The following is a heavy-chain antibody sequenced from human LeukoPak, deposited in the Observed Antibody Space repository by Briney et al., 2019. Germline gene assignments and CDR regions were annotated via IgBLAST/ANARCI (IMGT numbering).Heavy chain of an antibody. CDR1: GYTFTGYY. V-gene: IGHV1-2*02. J-gene: IGHJ4*02. CDR2: INPNSGGT. CDR3: ARVMVRGVIILYC. Sequence: ASVKVSCKASGYTFTGYYMHWVRQAPGQGLEWMGWINPNSGGTNYAQKFQGRVTMTRDTSISTAYMELSRLRSDDTAVYYCARVMVRGVIILYCWGQGTLVTVSS. D-gene: IGHD3-10*01.